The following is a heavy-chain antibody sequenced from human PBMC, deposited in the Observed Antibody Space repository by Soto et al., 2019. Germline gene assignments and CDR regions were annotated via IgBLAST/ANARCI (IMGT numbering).Heavy chain of an antibody. CDR1: GGTFSSYS. CDR2: IIPIFGTA. CDR3: ARDGSITMVRGVTHYYYYGMDV. V-gene: IGHV1-69*13. D-gene: IGHD3-10*01. J-gene: IGHJ6*02. Sequence: SVKVSCKASGGTFSSYSISWVRQAPGQGLEWMGGIIPIFGTANYAQKFQGRVTITADESTSTAYMELSSLRSEDTAVYYCARDGSITMVRGVTHYYYYGMDVWGQGTTVTVSS.